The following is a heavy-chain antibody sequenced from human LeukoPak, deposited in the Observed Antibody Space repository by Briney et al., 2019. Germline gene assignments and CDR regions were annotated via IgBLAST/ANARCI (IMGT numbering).Heavy chain of an antibody. CDR3: AKPPILWFGELFYFDY. Sequence: GGSLRLSCAASGFTFSTSAMHWVRQAPGKGLEWVAVISYDGSNKYYADSVKGRFTISRDNSKNTLYLQMDSLRAEDTAVYYCAKPPILWFGELFYFDYWGQGTLVTVSS. CDR2: ISYDGSNK. CDR1: GFTFSTSA. J-gene: IGHJ4*02. D-gene: IGHD3-10*01. V-gene: IGHV3-30*18.